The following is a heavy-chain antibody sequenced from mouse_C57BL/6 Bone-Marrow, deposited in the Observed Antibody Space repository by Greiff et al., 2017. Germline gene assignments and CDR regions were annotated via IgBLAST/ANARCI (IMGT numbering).Heavy chain of an antibody. J-gene: IGHJ3*01. V-gene: IGHV1-64*01. CDR3: ARRRGWLLWFAY. D-gene: IGHD2-3*01. Sequence: QVQLKESGAELVKPGASVKLSCKASGYTFTSYWMHWVKQRPGQGLEWIGMIHPNSGSTNYNEKFKSKATLTVDKSSSTAYMQLSSLTSEDSAVYYCARRRGWLLWFAYWGQGTLVTVSA. CDR2: IHPNSGST. CDR1: GYTFTSYW.